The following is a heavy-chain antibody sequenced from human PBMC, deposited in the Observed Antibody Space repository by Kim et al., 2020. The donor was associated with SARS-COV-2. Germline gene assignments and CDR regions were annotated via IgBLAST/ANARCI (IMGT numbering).Heavy chain of an antibody. V-gene: IGHV6-1*01. CDR3: ASESNYCSGGSCYDY. J-gene: IGHJ4*02. D-gene: IGHD2-15*01. Sequence: SVKSRITINPDTSKNQFSLPLNSVTPEDTAVYYCASESNYCSGGSCYDYWGQGTLVTVSS.